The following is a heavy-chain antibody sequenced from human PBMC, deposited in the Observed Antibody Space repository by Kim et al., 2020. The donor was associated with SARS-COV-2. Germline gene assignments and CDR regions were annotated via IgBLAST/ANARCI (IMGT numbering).Heavy chain of an antibody. D-gene: IGHD6-19*01. CDR2: INHSGST. CDR3: ARDRHSSGWYAWFDP. V-gene: IGHV4-34*01. CDR1: GGSFSGYY. J-gene: IGHJ5*02. Sequence: SETLSLTCAVYGGSFSGYYWSWIRQPPGKGLEWIGEINHSGSTNYNPSLKSRVTISVDTSKNQFSLKLSSVTAADMAVYYCARDRHSSGWYAWFDPWGQGTLVTVSS.